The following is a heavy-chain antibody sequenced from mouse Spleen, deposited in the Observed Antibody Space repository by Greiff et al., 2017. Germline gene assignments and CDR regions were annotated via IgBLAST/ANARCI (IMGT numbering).Heavy chain of an antibody. CDR3: ALMITFDYYAMDY. J-gene: IGHJ4*01. Sequence: EVQLQQSGPELVKPGASVKMSCKASGYTFTDYNMHWVKQSHGKSLEWIGYINPNNGGTSYNQKFKGKATLTVNKSSSTAYMELRSLTSEDSAVYYCALMITFDYYAMDYWGQGTSVTVSS. CDR2: INPNNGGT. CDR1: GYTFTDYN. V-gene: IGHV1-22*01. D-gene: IGHD2-4*01.